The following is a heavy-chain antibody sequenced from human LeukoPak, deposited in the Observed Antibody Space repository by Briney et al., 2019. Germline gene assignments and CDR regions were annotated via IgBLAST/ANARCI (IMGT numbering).Heavy chain of an antibody. D-gene: IGHD3-3*01. CDR1: GYTFTSYY. CDR3: ARDRLYYDFWSGYYTGYYYYMDV. Sequence: ASVKVSCKASGYTFTSYYMHWVRQAPGQGLEWMGIINPSGGSTTYAQKFQGRVTMTRDMSTSTVYMELSSLRSEDTAVYYCARDRLYYDFWSGYYTGYYYYMDVWGKGTTVTVSS. CDR2: INPSGGST. V-gene: IGHV1-46*01. J-gene: IGHJ6*03.